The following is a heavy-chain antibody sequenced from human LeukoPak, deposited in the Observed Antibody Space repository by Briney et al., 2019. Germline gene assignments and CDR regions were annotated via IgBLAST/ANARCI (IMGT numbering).Heavy chain of an antibody. CDR3: ARGLDTAMAYNDC. D-gene: IGHD5-18*01. J-gene: IGHJ4*02. Sequence: GGSLRLSCAASGFTFSSYAMSWVRQAPGKGLEWVSAISGSGGSTYYADSVKGRFTISRDNSKNSLYLQMNSLRAEDTAVYYCARGLDTAMAYNDCWGQGTLVTVSS. CDR1: GFTFSSYA. CDR2: ISGSGGST. V-gene: IGHV3-23*01.